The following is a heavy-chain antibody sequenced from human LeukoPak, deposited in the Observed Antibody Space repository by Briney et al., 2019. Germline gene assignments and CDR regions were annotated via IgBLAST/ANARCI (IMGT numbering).Heavy chain of an antibody. CDR2: IIPIFGTA. CDR1: RGTFSSYA. CDR3: ARDLVQYWFDP. Sequence: GASVKVSCKASRGTFSSYAISWVRQASGQGLEWMGGIIPIFGTANYAQKFQGRVTITADESTSTAYMELSSLRSEDTAVYYCARDLVQYWFDPWGQGTLVTFSS. J-gene: IGHJ5*02. D-gene: IGHD2-8*01. V-gene: IGHV1-69*13.